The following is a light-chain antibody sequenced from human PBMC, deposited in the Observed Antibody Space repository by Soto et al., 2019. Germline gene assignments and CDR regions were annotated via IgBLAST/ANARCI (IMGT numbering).Light chain of an antibody. CDR3: SSYTTSSTLEV. Sequence: QSVLTQPASVSGSPGQSITISCTGTSSDVGGYKFVSWYQQHPGKAPKHMIYEVNNRPSGVSNRFSGSKSGNTASLTISGLQAEDEADYYCSSYTTSSTLEVFGTGTKLTVL. CDR1: SSDVGGYKF. CDR2: EVN. V-gene: IGLV2-14*01. J-gene: IGLJ1*01.